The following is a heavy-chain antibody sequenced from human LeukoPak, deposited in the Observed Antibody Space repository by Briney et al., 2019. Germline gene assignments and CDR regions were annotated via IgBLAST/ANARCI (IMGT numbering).Heavy chain of an antibody. CDR1: GASSSDPYY. CDR3: ARGYNWTDGAFDP. CDR2: IYVNGDT. Sequence: SETLSLTCAVSGASSSDPYYWGWIRQPPERGLQWIGTIYVNGDTFYNPSLKSRVTISEDTSKTQLSLTLTSVTAADTAIYYCARGYNWTDGAFDPWGQGALVTVSS. J-gene: IGHJ5*02. D-gene: IGHD1-20*01. V-gene: IGHV4-38-2*01.